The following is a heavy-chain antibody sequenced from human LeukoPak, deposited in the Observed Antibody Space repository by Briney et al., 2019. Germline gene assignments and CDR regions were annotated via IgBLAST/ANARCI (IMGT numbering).Heavy chain of an antibody. CDR3: ARKKAQIVVVPAAIQTYYYYGMDV. CDR2: INHSGST. Sequence: SETLSLTCAVYGGSFSGYYWSWIRQPPGKGLEWIGEINHSGSTNYNPSLKSRVTTSVDTSKNQFSLKLSSVTAADTAVYYCARKKAQIVVVPAAIQTYYYYGMDVWGQGTTVTVSS. V-gene: IGHV4-34*01. D-gene: IGHD2-2*02. J-gene: IGHJ6*02. CDR1: GGSFSGYY.